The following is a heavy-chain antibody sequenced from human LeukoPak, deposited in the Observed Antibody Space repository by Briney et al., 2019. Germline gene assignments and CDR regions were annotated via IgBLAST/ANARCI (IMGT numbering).Heavy chain of an antibody. CDR2: ISGGADST. V-gene: IGHV3-23*01. Sequence: PGGSLRLSCAASGFTFSNYAMSWVRQAPGKGLEWVSAISGGADSTYYADSVKGRFTVSRGNSKNTLYLQMNSLRAEDTAVYYCAKDRSSTTSCSNYWGQGTLVTVSS. D-gene: IGHD2-2*01. CDR1: GFTFSNYA. CDR3: AKDRSSTTSCSNY. J-gene: IGHJ4*02.